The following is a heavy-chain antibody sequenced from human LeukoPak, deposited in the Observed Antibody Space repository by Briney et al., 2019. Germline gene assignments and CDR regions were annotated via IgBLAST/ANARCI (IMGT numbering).Heavy chain of an antibody. CDR2: ISSSGSPI. V-gene: IGHV3-48*02. D-gene: IGHD3-22*01. CDR3: ARGVEGSYYYDSSGKGNALDI. Sequence: SGGSLRLSCAASGFTFSSYSMNWVRQAPGKGLEWISFISSSGSPIYYAGSVTGRFTISRDNGKNSLYLQMNSLRDEDTAVYYCARGVEGSYYYDSSGKGNALDIWGQGTMVTVSS. CDR1: GFTFSSYS. J-gene: IGHJ3*02.